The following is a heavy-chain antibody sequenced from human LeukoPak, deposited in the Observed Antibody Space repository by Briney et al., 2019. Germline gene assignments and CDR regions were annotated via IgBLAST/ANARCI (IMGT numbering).Heavy chain of an antibody. D-gene: IGHD3-9*01. J-gene: IGHJ4*02. CDR3: GRDRPTGYDDY. CDR2: IDQSGTT. Sequence: ASETLSLTCTVSSYSISSGYYWGWIRQSPGKGLEWIGSIDQSGTTYYHPSLKSRVTISVDTSKNQFSLQLTSVTAADTAVYFCGRDRPTGYDDYWGQGILVTVSS. CDR1: SYSISSGYY. V-gene: IGHV4-38-2*02.